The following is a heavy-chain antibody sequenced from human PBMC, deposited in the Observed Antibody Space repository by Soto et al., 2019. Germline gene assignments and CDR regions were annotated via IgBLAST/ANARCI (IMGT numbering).Heavy chain of an antibody. V-gene: IGHV1-2*02. CDR2: INTLSGDT. CDR3: ERSLLNLILPLAY. D-gene: IGHD3-3*02. J-gene: IGHJ4*02. CDR1: GYTCSGYY. Sequence: QVQLVQSGAEVKKPGASVKVSCKASGYTCSGYYMHWVRQAPGQGLEWMGWINTLSGDTSFPQKFQGRLAMTRDTSIDTAFMEVSRLTSDDTAIYYCERSLLNLILPLAYWGQGTLVSVSS.